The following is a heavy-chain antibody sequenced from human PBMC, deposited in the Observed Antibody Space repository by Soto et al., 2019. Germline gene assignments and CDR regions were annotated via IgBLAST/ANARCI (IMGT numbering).Heavy chain of an antibody. CDR2: IDPSGTST. Sequence: VKVSCKASGYTFTSYGISWVRQAPGQGLEWMGVIDPSGTSTSYAQKFQVRVTMTRDTSTSTVYMQLSSLRSEDTALYYCARSGSFPTNWFDPWGQGTLVTVSS. CDR1: GYTFTSYG. J-gene: IGHJ5*02. D-gene: IGHD3-10*01. V-gene: IGHV1-46*01. CDR3: ARSGSFPTNWFDP.